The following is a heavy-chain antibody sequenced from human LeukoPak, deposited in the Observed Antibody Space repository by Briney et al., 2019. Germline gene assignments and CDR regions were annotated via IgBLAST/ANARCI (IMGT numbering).Heavy chain of an antibody. CDR1: GGSISSYY. J-gene: IGHJ4*02. CDR3: ARILGYSGYDYLSYFDY. CDR2: IYYSGST. D-gene: IGHD5-12*01. Sequence: SETLSLTCTVSGGSISSYYWNWIRQPPGKGLEWIGYIYYSGSTNYNPSLKSRVTISVETSKTQFSLTLSSVTAADTAVYYCARILGYSGYDYLSYFDYWGQGTLVTVSS. V-gene: IGHV4-59*01.